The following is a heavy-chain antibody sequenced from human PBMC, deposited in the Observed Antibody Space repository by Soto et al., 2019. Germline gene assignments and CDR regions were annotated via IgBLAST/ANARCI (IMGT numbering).Heavy chain of an antibody. D-gene: IGHD6-19*01. Sequence: SETLSLTCAVYGYSIRSSDWWGWIRQPPGKGLEWIGYITHGGSTNYNPSLKRRVTMSVDPSKNQFSLNLTSVTAVDTTVYYCARMAVTTFYYYAMDVWGQGTTVTVS. J-gene: IGHJ6*02. CDR2: ITHGGST. CDR3: ARMAVTTFYYYAMDV. CDR1: GYSIRSSDW. V-gene: IGHV4-28*01.